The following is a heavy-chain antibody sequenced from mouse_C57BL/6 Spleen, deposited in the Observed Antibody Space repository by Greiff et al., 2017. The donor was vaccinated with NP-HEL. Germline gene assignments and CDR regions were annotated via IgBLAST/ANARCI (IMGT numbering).Heavy chain of an antibody. V-gene: IGHV5-4*03. CDR1: GFTFSSYA. J-gene: IGHJ1*03. CDR3: ASLYSNYGYFDV. CDR2: ISDGGSYT. D-gene: IGHD2-5*01. Sequence: EVKLMESGGGLVKPGGSLTLSCAASGFTFSSYAMSWVRQTPEKRLEWVATISDGGSYTYYPDNVKGRFTISRDNAKNNLYLQMSHLKSEDTAMYYCASLYSNYGYFDVWGTGTTVTVSS.